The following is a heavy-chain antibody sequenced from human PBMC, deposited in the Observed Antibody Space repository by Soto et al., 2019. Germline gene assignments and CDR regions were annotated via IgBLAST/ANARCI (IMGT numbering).Heavy chain of an antibody. CDR1: GINFLTYA. V-gene: IGHV3-23*01. Sequence: DVQLLESGGGLVQPGGSLRFSCAAPGINFLTYAMAWVRQAPGKGLEWVSVISSSGITYYADSVKGRFTISRDISNSNLFLQMNSLRVEDTAVYYCAKMGTSIWYMDYFDYWGRGSLVTVSS. CDR3: AKMGTSIWYMDYFDY. D-gene: IGHD3-3*02. CDR2: ISSSGIT. J-gene: IGHJ4*02.